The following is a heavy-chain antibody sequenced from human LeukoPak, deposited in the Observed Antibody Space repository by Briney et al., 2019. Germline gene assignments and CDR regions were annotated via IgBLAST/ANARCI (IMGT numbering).Heavy chain of an antibody. CDR3: AKDLVPAAIFVSSWFDP. V-gene: IGHV3-30*02. CDR1: GFTFSSYG. D-gene: IGHD2-2*01. CDR2: IRYDGSNK. J-gene: IGHJ5*02. Sequence: GGSLRLSCAASGFTFSSYGMHWVRRAPGKGLEWVAFIRYDGSNKYYADSVTGRFTISRDNSKNTLYLQMNSLRAEDTAVYYCAKDLVPAAIFVSSWFDPCGQGTLVTVSS.